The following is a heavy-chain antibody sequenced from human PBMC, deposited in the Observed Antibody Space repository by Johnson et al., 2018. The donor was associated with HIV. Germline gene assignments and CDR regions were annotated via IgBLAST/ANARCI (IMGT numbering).Heavy chain of an antibody. CDR1: GFTFDDYA. CDR3: ARGGAVTRRSADAFDI. V-gene: IGHV3-9*01. J-gene: IGHJ3*02. Sequence: VQLVESGGGLVQPGGSLRLSCAASGFTFDDYAMHWVRQAPGKGLEWVSGISWNSGSIGYADSVKGRFTISRDNSKNTLYLQMNSLRAEDTAVYYCARGGAVTRRSADAFDIWGQGTMVTVSS. CDR2: ISWNSGSI. D-gene: IGHD4-11*01.